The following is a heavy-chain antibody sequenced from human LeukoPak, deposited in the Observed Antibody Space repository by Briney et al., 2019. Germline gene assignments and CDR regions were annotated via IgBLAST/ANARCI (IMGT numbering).Heavy chain of an antibody. Sequence: ASVKVSCKASGYTLTSYAMHWVRQALGQRLEWMGWINAGNGNTKYSQKFQGRVTMTRDTSTSTVYMELSSLRSEDTAVYYCARAIAALGYWGQGTLVTVSS. V-gene: IGHV1-3*01. CDR1: GYTLTSYA. J-gene: IGHJ4*02. D-gene: IGHD6-6*01. CDR3: ARAIAALGY. CDR2: INAGNGNT.